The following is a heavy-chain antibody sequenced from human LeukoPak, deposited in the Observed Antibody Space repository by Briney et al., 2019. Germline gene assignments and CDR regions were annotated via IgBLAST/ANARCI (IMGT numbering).Heavy chain of an antibody. CDR2: IIPKFDLT. J-gene: IGHJ5*02. Sequence: SVKIPCKTSGDTFSNFVISWVRQAPGQGLEWMARIIPKFDLTKIAQKFEGRVTITADTSTSTVYLELSNVRSDDTAIYYCTRDQNVRGVAAGMEGWFDPWGQGTLVTVSS. CDR3: TRDQNVRGVAAGMEGWFDP. V-gene: IGHV1-69*04. CDR1: GDTFSNFV. D-gene: IGHD1-1*01.